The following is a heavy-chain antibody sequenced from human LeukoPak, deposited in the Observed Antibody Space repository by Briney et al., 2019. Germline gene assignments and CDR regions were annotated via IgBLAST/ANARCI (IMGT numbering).Heavy chain of an antibody. D-gene: IGHD3-22*01. J-gene: IGHJ3*02. V-gene: IGHV4-39*07. Sequence: SETLSLTCTVSGGSISSSSYYWGWIRQPPGKGLEWIGSIYYSGSTYYNPSLKSRVTISVDTSKNQFSLKLSSVTAADTAVYYCARAGWDTMIVVVIRRGDAFDIWGQGTMVTVSS. CDR1: GGSISSSSYY. CDR2: IYYSGST. CDR3: ARAGWDTMIVVVIRRGDAFDI.